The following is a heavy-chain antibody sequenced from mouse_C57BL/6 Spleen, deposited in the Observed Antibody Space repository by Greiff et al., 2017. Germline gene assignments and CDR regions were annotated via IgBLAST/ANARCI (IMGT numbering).Heavy chain of an antibody. J-gene: IGHJ4*01. D-gene: IGHD1-1*01. CDR2: IDPSDSYT. CDR3: ARSDYGSSDAMDY. Sequence: QVQLQQPGAELVMPGASVKLSCKASGYTFTSYWMHWVKQSPGQGLEWIGEIDPSDSYTNYNQKFKGKSTLTVDKSSSTAYMQLSSLTSEDSAVYYCARSDYGSSDAMDYWGQGTSVTVSS. V-gene: IGHV1-69*01. CDR1: GYTFTSYW.